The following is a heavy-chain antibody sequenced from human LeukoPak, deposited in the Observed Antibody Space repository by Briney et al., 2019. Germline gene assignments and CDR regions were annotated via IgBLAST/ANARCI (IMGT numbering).Heavy chain of an antibody. Sequence: GGSLTLSCAASGFTFSSYGMHWVRQAPGKGLEWVAVIWYDGSNKYYADSVKGRFTISRDNSKNTLYLQMNSLRAEDTAVYYCAREAIVVVPAAMRRYYYYGMDVWGQGTTVTVSS. V-gene: IGHV3-33*01. J-gene: IGHJ6*02. CDR1: GFTFSSYG. D-gene: IGHD2-2*01. CDR2: IWYDGSNK. CDR3: AREAIVVVPAAMRRYYYYGMDV.